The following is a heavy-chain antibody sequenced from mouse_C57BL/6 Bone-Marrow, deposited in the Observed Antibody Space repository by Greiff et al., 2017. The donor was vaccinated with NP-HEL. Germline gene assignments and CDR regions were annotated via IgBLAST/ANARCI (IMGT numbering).Heavy chain of an antibody. CDR3: ARKAYYGRSYEFAY. CDR1: GYTFTTYW. Sequence: VKLQQPGAELVKPGASVKLSCKASGYTFTTYWMQWVKQRPGQGLEWIGEIDPSDSYTNYNHKFKGKATLTVDTSSSTANMQLSSLTSEDSAVYYCARKAYYGRSYEFAYWGQGTLVTVSA. J-gene: IGHJ3*01. D-gene: IGHD1-1*01. CDR2: IDPSDSYT. V-gene: IGHV1-50*01.